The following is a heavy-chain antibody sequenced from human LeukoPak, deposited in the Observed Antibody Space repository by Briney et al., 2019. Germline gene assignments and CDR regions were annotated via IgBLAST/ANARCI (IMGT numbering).Heavy chain of an antibody. Sequence: GGSLRLSCAASGFTFSDYYMSWIRQAPGKGLEWISYISSSGGAMYYAGSVKGRFTISRDNSKNTLYLQMDSLRAEDTAIYYCATLGDTAMVYFAYWGQGTLVTVSS. J-gene: IGHJ4*02. D-gene: IGHD5-18*01. CDR2: ISSSGGAM. V-gene: IGHV3-11*01. CDR1: GFTFSDYY. CDR3: ATLGDTAMVYFAY.